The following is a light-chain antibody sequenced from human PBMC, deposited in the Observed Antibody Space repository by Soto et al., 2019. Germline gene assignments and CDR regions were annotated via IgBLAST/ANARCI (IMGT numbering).Light chain of an antibody. Sequence: DVVMTQSPLSLPVTLGQPASISCRSSQSLLYSDGNTSLNWFQQRPGQSPRRLIYKASNRDSGVPDRFSGSGSGTDFTLKISRVEAEDVGVYYCMQGTPPWTFGQGTKVEIK. CDR2: KAS. V-gene: IGKV2-30*01. CDR3: MQGTPPWT. CDR1: QSLLYSDGNTS. J-gene: IGKJ1*01.